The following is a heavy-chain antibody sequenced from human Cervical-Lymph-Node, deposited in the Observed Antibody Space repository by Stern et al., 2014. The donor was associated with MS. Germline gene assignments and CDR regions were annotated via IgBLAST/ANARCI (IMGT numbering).Heavy chain of an antibody. CDR1: GYSFTHFA. Sequence: VHLVESGSELKKPGASVKVSCKASGYSFTHFALNWVRHAPGQGLQWMGWINTNTGNPSYAQAFTGRFVFYLDTSVSTAYLQISSLKAEDTAVYYCARDPHDYGDRFDYWGQGTLVTVSS. J-gene: IGHJ4*02. D-gene: IGHD4-17*01. CDR2: INTNTGNP. V-gene: IGHV7-4-1*02. CDR3: ARDPHDYGDRFDY.